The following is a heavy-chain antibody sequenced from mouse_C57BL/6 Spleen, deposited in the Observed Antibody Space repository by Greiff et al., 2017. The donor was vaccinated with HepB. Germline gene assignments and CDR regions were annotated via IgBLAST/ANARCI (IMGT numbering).Heavy chain of an antibody. CDR1: GFTFSNYW. V-gene: IGHV6-3*01. CDR2: IRLKSDNYAT. J-gene: IGHJ3*01. CDR3: TGGGYRLAY. D-gene: IGHD2-2*01. Sequence: DVKLVESGGGLVQPGGSMKLSCVASGFTFSNYWMNWVRQSPEKGLEWVAQIRLKSDNYATHYAESVKGRFTISRDDSKSSVYLQMNNLRAEDTGIYYCTGGGYRLAYWGQGTLVTVSA.